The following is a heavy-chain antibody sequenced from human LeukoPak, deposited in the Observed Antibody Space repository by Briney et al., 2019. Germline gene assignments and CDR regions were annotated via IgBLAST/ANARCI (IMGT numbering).Heavy chain of an antibody. V-gene: IGHV6-1*01. D-gene: IGHD3-22*01. CDR2: TYYRSKWYN. J-gene: IGHJ6*02. CDR1: GDSVSSNSAA. CDR3: ARDAADSSGYYYHYYYYGMDV. Sequence: SQTLSLTCAISGDSVSSNSAAWNWIRQSPSRGLEWLGRTYYRSKWYNDYAVSVKSQITINPDTSKNQFSLQLNSVTPEDTAVYYCARDAADSSGYYYHYYYYGMDVWGQGTTVTVSS.